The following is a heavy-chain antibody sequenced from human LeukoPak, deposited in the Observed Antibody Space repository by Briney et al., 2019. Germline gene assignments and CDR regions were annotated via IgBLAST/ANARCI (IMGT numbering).Heavy chain of an antibody. CDR3: ARDNTLGGFDP. V-gene: IGHV4-39*02. CDR1: GGSISSSSYY. J-gene: IGHJ5*02. CDR2: IYYSGST. Sequence: PSETLSLTCTVSGGSISSSSYYWGWIRQPPGKGLEWIGSIYYSGSTYYNPSLKSRVTISVDTSKNQFSLKLSSVTAADTAVYYCARDNTLGGFDPWGQGTLVTVSS.